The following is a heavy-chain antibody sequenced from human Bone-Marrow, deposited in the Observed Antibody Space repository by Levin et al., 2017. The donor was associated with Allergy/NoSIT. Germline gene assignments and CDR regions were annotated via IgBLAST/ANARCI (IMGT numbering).Heavy chain of an antibody. Sequence: GGSLRLSCVASGFTFSGYAMGWVRQAPGKGLEWVSTVSHSGASTYYADSVKGRFTISRDNSKNTLYLQLNSLRADDTAVYYCVKGPLPGDSWGQGTLVTVSA. CDR3: VKGPLPGDS. CDR2: VSHSGAST. V-gene: IGHV3-23*01. CDR1: GFTFSGYA. J-gene: IGHJ4*02.